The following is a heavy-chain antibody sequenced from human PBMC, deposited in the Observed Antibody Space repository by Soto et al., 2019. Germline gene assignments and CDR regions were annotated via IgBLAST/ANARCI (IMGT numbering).Heavy chain of an antibody. CDR3: ARGRIVVVVAATPRYYGMDV. V-gene: IGHV1-69*13. J-gene: IGHJ6*02. D-gene: IGHD2-15*01. CDR1: GGTFSSYA. CDR2: IIPIFGTA. Sequence: SVKVSCKASGGTFSSYAISWVRQAPGQGLEWMGGIIPIFGTANYAQKFQGRVTITADGSTSTAYMELSSLRSEDTAVYYCARGRIVVVVAATPRYYGMDVWGQGTTVTVSS.